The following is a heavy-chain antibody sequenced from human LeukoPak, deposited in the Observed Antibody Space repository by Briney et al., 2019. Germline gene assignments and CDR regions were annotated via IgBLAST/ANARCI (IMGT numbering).Heavy chain of an antibody. Sequence: SETLSLTCTVSGVSISSYYWSWIRQPPGKGLEWIGYIYYSGSTNYNPSLKSRVTISVDTSKNQFSLKLSSVTAADTAVYYCARQYDSSGPFDYWGPGTLVTVSS. J-gene: IGHJ4*02. CDR3: ARQYDSSGPFDY. D-gene: IGHD3-22*01. CDR2: IYYSGST. V-gene: IGHV4-59*01. CDR1: GVSISSYY.